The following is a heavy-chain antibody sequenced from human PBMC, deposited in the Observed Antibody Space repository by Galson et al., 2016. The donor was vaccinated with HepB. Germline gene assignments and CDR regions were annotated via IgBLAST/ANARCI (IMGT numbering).Heavy chain of an antibody. CDR2: IWYDGSNK. J-gene: IGHJ4*02. CDR3: ARESSIAAPGVLDY. Sequence: SLRLSCAASAFTFSSYGMHWVRQAPGKGLEWVAVIWYDGSNKYYADSVKGRFTISRDNSKNTLYLQMNSLRAEDTAVYYCARESSIAAPGVLDYWDQGTLVTVSS. CDR1: AFTFSSYG. D-gene: IGHD6-13*01. V-gene: IGHV3-33*01.